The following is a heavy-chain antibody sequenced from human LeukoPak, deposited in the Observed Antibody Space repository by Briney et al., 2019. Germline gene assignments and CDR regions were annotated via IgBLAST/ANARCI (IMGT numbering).Heavy chain of an antibody. V-gene: IGHV3-7*01. CDR1: GFTFSSYW. CDR3: AREGISSPFDY. D-gene: IGHD6-6*01. CDR2: IKQDGSEK. Sequence: PGGSLRLSCATSGFTFSSYWMSWVRQAPGKGLEWVANIKQDGSEKYYVDSVKGRFTISRDNAKNSLYLQMNRLRAEDMAVYYCAREGISSPFDYWGQGTLVTVYS. J-gene: IGHJ4*02.